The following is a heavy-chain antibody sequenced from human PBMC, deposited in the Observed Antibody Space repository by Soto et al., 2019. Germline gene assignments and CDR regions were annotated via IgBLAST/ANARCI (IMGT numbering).Heavy chain of an antibody. D-gene: IGHD5-18*01. CDR1: GFTFSSYS. V-gene: IGHV3-48*02. Sequence: EVQLVESGGGLVQPGGSLRLSCAASGFTFSSYSMNWVRQAPGKGLEWVSYISSSSSTIYYADSVKGRFTISRDNAKNSLYLQMNSLRDEDTAVFYCARDKLDTAMITSQGFDYWGQGTLVTVSS. CDR3: ARDKLDTAMITSQGFDY. CDR2: ISSSSSTI. J-gene: IGHJ4*02.